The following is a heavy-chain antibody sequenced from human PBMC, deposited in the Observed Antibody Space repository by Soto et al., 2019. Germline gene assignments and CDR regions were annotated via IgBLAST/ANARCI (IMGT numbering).Heavy chain of an antibody. J-gene: IGHJ6*02. CDR1: GYTFTSYG. D-gene: IGHD3-3*01. Sequence: ASVKVSCKASGYTFTSYGISWLRQAPGQGLEWMGWISAYNGNTNYAQKLQGRVTMTADTSTSTAYMELRSLRSDDTAVYYCARRAVLRFLEWPSYGMDVWGQGTTVTVSS. CDR2: ISAYNGNT. CDR3: ARRAVLRFLEWPSYGMDV. V-gene: IGHV1-18*04.